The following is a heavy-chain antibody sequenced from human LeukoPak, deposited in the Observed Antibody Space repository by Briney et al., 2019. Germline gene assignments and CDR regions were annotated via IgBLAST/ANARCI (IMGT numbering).Heavy chain of an antibody. CDR1: DGSISSSSYY. CDR3: ARVWSRP. D-gene: IGHD2-8*02. J-gene: IGHJ5*02. CDR2: IYYSGST. V-gene: IGHV4-39*07. Sequence: SETLSLTRTVSDGSISSSSYYCGWIRQPPGKGLEWIGSIYYSGSTYYNPSHKRRVTISVDTSKNQFSLKLSSVTAADTAVYYCARVWSRPWGQGTLVTVSS.